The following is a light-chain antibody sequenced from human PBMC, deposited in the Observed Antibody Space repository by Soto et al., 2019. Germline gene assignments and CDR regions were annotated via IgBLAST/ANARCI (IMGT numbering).Light chain of an antibody. CDR3: QQYYSAPLT. Sequence: DIVMTQSPDSLAVSLGERATINCKSSQSVLYSSNNKNYLAWYQQKPGQPPKLLIYWASTRESGVPDRFSGSGSGKDFTLTISSLQAEDVAVYSCQQYYSAPLTFGGGTKVDI. CDR1: QSVLYSSNNKNY. J-gene: IGKJ4*01. CDR2: WAS. V-gene: IGKV4-1*01.